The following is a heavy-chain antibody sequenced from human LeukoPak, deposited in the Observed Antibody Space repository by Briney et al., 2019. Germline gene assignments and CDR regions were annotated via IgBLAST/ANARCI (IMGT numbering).Heavy chain of an antibody. V-gene: IGHV4-59*08. J-gene: IGHJ4*02. D-gene: IGHD6-13*01. Sequence: PSETLSLTCSVSGGSISSYCWSWIRQPPGKGLELIGYIYCTGSANYRPSLKSRVTISVDTSKNQFSLKLNSVTAADTAIYYCAAGYISSWYYFDYWGQGTLVTVSS. CDR3: AAGYISSWYYFDY. CDR1: GGSISSYC. CDR2: IYCTGSA.